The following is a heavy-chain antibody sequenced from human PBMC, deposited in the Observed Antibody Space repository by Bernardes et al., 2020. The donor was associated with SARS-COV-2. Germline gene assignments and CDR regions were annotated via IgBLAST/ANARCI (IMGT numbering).Heavy chain of an antibody. J-gene: IGHJ6*02. CDR3: AGFVVVPAADGMDV. CDR1: GDSIRTSDYY. V-gene: IGHV4-39*01. Sequence: SETLTLTCSVSGDSIRTSDYYWGWIRRPPGKGLEWIGSRYRDGSTYYDPSLKSRVTISADTSKNQFSLKLSSVTAADTAVYYCAGFVVVPAADGMDVWGQGTTVNV. D-gene: IGHD2-2*01. CDR2: RYRDGST.